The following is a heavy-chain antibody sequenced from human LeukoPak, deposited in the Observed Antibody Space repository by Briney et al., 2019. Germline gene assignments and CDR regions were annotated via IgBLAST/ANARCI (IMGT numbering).Heavy chain of an antibody. J-gene: IGHJ4*02. D-gene: IGHD3-9*01. CDR3: ATWGYFDWSHPFFDY. CDR1: GYTLTELS. V-gene: IGHV1-24*01. Sequence: ASVKVSCKVSGYTLTELSMHWVRQAPGKGLEWMGGFDPEDGETIYAQKFQGRVTMTGDTSTDTAYMEMSSLRSENTAVYYCATWGYFDWSHPFFDYWGQGTLVTVSS. CDR2: FDPEDGET.